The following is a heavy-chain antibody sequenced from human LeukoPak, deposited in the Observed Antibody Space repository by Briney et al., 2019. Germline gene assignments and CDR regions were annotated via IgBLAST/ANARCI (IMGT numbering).Heavy chain of an antibody. CDR1: GVSISSYY. V-gene: IGHV4-4*07. D-gene: IGHD3-22*01. CDR3: ARDSYYYDSSGRRRLDY. J-gene: IGHJ4*02. Sequence: SETLSLTCTVSGVSISSYYWSWIRQPAGKGLEWIGLIHTSGSTNCNPSLKSRVTMSVDTSKNQFSLKLSSVTAADTAVYYCARDSYYYDSSGRRRLDYWGQGTLVTVSS. CDR2: IHTSGST.